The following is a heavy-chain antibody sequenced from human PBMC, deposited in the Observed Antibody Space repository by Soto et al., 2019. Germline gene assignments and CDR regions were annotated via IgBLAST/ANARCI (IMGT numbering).Heavy chain of an antibody. CDR2: ISWNSGSI. Sequence: EVQLVESGGGLVQPGRSLRLSCAASGFTFDDYAMHWVRQAPGKGLEWVSGISWNSGSIGYADSVKGRFTISRDNAKNSLYLQMNSLRAEDTALYYCEKDISPDYYYYRDVWGKGTTVTVSS. V-gene: IGHV3-9*01. D-gene: IGHD3-3*02. J-gene: IGHJ6*03. CDR3: EKDISPDYYYYRDV. CDR1: GFTFDDYA.